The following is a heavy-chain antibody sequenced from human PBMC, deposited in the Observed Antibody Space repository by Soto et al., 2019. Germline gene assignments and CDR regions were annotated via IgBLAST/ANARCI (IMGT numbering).Heavy chain of an antibody. Sequence: CLTWSVVDGKIIGGGCPWSWIRQPPGKGLEWIGYIYHSGSTYYNPSLKSRVTISVDRSKNQFSLKLSSVTAADTAVYYCARVPGPWGQGTLVTVSS. CDR3: ARVPGP. J-gene: IGHJ5*02. CDR2: IYHSGST. V-gene: IGHV4-30-2*01. D-gene: IGHD7-27*01. CDR1: DGKIIGGGCP.